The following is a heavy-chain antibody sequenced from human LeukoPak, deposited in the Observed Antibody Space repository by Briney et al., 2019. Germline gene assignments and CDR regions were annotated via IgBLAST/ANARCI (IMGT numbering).Heavy chain of an antibody. CDR1: GGSISSGGYY. J-gene: IGHJ4*02. Sequence: PSETLSLTCTVSGGSISSGGYYWSWIRQHPGKGLEWIGYIYYSGSTNYNPSLKSRVTISVDTSKNQFSLKLSSVTAADTAVYYCARLYSNYAYFDYWGQGTLVTVSS. D-gene: IGHD4-11*01. V-gene: IGHV4-61*08. CDR2: IYYSGST. CDR3: ARLYSNYAYFDY.